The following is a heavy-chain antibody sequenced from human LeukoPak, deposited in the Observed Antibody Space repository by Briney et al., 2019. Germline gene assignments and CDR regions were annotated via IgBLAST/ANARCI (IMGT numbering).Heavy chain of an antibody. Sequence: TSETLSLTCAVSGYSISSGYYWGWIRQPPGKGLEWIGSIYHSGSTYYSPSLKSRVTISVDTSKNQFSLNVSSVTAAETAVYYCARVVGSAAVAGTGKYYFDYWGQGTLVTVSS. D-gene: IGHD6-19*01. CDR2: IYHSGST. CDR1: GYSISSGYY. V-gene: IGHV4-38-2*01. CDR3: ARVVGSAAVAGTGKYYFDY. J-gene: IGHJ4*02.